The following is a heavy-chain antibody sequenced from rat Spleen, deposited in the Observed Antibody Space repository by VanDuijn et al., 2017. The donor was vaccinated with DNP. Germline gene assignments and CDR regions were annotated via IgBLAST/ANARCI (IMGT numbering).Heavy chain of an antibody. CDR1: GFSLTTYG. D-gene: IGHD1-10*01. CDR3: ARPIYNNHGGFAY. CDR2: IIYDGGST. Sequence: VQLKESGPGLVQPSQTLSLTCTVSGFSLTTYGVTWVRQPPGKGLEWVATIIYDGGSTYYRDSVKGRFTISRDNAKSTLYLQMNSLRSEDMATYYCARPIYNNHGGFAYWGQGTLVSVSS. V-gene: IGHV5-29*01. J-gene: IGHJ3*01.